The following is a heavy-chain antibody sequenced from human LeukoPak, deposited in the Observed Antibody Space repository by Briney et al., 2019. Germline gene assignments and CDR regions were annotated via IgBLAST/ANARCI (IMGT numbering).Heavy chain of an antibody. V-gene: IGHV3-48*03. CDR1: GFTFSSYE. Sequence: PGGSLRLSCAASGFTFSSYEMDWVRQAPGKGLEWVSYISSSGSTIYYADSVKGRFTISRDNAKNSLSLQMNSLRAEDTAVYYCARVRYDSSGYYSIFDSWGQGTLVTVSS. CDR3: ARVRYDSSGYYSIFDS. CDR2: ISSSGSTI. J-gene: IGHJ4*02. D-gene: IGHD3-22*01.